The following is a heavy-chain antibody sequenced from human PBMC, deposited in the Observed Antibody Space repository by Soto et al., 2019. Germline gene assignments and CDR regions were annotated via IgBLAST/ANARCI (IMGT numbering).Heavy chain of an antibody. V-gene: IGHV3-23*01. CDR2: ISGSGGST. Sequence: EVQLLESGGGLVQPGGSLRLSCAASGFTFSRYAMSWVRQAPGKGLEWVSAISGSGGSTYYADSVKGRFTISRDNSKNTLDLQMNSLRAEDTAVYYCAKDVGSYYIFYYYYYMDVWGKGTTVTVSS. CDR1: GFTFSRYA. J-gene: IGHJ6*03. D-gene: IGHD3-10*01. CDR3: AKDVGSYYIFYYYYYMDV.